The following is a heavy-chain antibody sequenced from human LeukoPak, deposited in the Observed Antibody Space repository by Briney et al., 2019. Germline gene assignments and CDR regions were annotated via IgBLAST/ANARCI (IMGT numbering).Heavy chain of an antibody. J-gene: IGHJ4*02. V-gene: IGHV1-18*01. D-gene: IGHD3-3*01. Sequence: ASVKVSCKASGYSFSTYAINWVRQAPGQGLEWMGWISAYNGNTNYAQKLQGRVTMTTDTSTSTAYMELRSLRSDDTAVYYCAIQYYGFWSGYLPFDYWGQGTLVTVSS. CDR3: AIQYYGFWSGYLPFDY. CDR2: ISAYNGNT. CDR1: GYSFSTYA.